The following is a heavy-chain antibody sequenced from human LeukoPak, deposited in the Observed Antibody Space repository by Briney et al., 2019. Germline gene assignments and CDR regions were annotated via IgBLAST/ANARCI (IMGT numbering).Heavy chain of an antibody. Sequence: SETLSLTCTVSGGSISSYYWSWIRQPPGKGLEWIGYIYYSGSTNYNPSLKSRVTISVDTSKNQLSLKLSSVTAADTAVYNCAAGATTFYYVDVWGKGTTVTVSS. D-gene: IGHD1-26*01. V-gene: IGHV4-59*01. CDR1: GGSISSYY. J-gene: IGHJ6*03. CDR2: IYYSGST. CDR3: AAGATTFYYVDV.